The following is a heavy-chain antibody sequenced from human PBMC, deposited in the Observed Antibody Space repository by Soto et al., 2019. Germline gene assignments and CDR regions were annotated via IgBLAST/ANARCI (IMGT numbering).Heavy chain of an antibody. CDR2: INPGNGNT. J-gene: IGHJ4*02. CDR3: ATRPSYSGSSDLDY. CDR1: GYTFTSCA. V-gene: IGHV1-3*01. Sequence: ASVKVSCKASGYTFTSCAMHWVRQAPGQRLDWMGWINPGNGNTKYSQKFQGRVTITRDTSTSTAYMELSSLRSEDTAVYYCATRPSYSGSSDLDYWGQGTLVT. D-gene: IGHD1-26*01.